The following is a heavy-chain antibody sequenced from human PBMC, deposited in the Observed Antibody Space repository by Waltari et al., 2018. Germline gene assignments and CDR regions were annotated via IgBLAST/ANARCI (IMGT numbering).Heavy chain of an antibody. CDR1: GFTSSSYG. CDR3: AKGSSGWYPSFDY. D-gene: IGHD6-19*01. V-gene: IGHV3-33*06. Sequence: QVQLVVSGGGVVQPGRALILSCSASGFTSSSYGMHWVRWAPGKGLEWVAVIWYDESNKNYADSVKGGLTITRDNSKMTLYLQMNSLRAEDTAVYYCAKGSSGWYPSFDYWGQGTLVTVSS. J-gene: IGHJ4*02. CDR2: IWYDESNK.